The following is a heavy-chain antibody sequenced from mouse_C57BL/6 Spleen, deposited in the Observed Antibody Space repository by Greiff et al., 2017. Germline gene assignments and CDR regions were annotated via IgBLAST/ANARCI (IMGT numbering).Heavy chain of an antibody. CDR3: ALLGY. J-gene: IGHJ2*01. CDR2: IDPSDSYT. V-gene: IGHV1-50*01. D-gene: IGHD6-1*01. Sequence: QVQLQQPGAELVKPGASVKLSCKASGYTFTSYWMQWVKQRPGQGLEWIGEIDPSDSYTNYNQKFKGKATLTVDTSSSTAYMQLSSLTSEDSAVYYCALLGYWGQGTTLTVSS. CDR1: GYTFTSYW.